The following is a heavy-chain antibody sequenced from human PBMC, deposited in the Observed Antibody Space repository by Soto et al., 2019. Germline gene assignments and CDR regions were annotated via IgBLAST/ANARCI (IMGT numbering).Heavy chain of an antibody. CDR2: IYYTGST. Sequence: TLSLTCSFSDASIRIGGYSWSWLRQSPGKGLEWIGHIYYTGSTFYSPSLKSRLTISLDTSKNQFSLDLRSVTAADTAMYYCARIEMASIKWGRGTMVTVSS. CDR1: DASIRIGGYS. J-gene: IGHJ4*02. V-gene: IGHV4-31*03. CDR3: ARIEMASIK.